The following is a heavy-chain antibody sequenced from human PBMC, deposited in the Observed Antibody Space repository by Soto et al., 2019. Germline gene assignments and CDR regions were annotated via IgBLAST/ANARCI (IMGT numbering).Heavy chain of an antibody. D-gene: IGHD3-10*01. Sequence: QVQLVQSGAEVKKPGASVKVSCTASGYTFANYAMQWVRQAPGQGLEWMGWINARNGNTKYSHRFQGRVTLTRDTSASTAYMGLSSLGSEDTAVYYCARGPGGPDGHGEYWGQGTRVTVSS. CDR2: INARNGNT. CDR1: GYTFANYA. V-gene: IGHV1-3*01. CDR3: ARGPGGPDGHGEY. J-gene: IGHJ4*02.